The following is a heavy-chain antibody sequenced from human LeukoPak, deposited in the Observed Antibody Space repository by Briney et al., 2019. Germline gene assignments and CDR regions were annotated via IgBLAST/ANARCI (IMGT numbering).Heavy chain of an antibody. V-gene: IGHV3-33*01. J-gene: IGHJ6*04. Sequence: TGGSLRLSCAASGFMFSTYGMHWVRQAPGKGLEWVAVISNDGSNKYHADSVKGRFTISRDNSKNTLYLQMNSLRAEDTAVYYCAGPVRGIIDYGMDVWGKGTTVTVSS. CDR3: AGPVRGIIDYGMDV. CDR1: GFMFSTYG. CDR2: ISNDGSNK. D-gene: IGHD3-10*02.